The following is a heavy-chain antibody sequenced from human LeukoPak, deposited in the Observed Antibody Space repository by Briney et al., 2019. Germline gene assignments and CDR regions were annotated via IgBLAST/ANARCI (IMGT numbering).Heavy chain of an antibody. CDR1: GYSISSYY. J-gene: IGHJ4*02. Sequence: SETLSLTCTVSGYSISSYYWSWIRQPPGKGLEWIGYIYYSGTTNYNPSLKSRVTISLDTSKNQFSLKLSSVTAADTAIYYCARGLGRRWLQGFDYWGQGTLVTVSS. D-gene: IGHD5-24*01. V-gene: IGHV4-59*01. CDR3: ARGLGRRWLQGFDY. CDR2: IYYSGTT.